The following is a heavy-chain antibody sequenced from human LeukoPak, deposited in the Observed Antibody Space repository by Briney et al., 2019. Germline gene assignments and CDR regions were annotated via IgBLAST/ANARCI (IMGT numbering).Heavy chain of an antibody. CDR3: ARASHWNQLHYFDY. Sequence: SETLSLTCSVSGGSISSSSYYWGWIRQPPGKGLEWIGNIYYSGSSYYNPSLKSRVTISVDKSKNQFSLKLSSVTAADTAVYFCARASHWNQLHYFDYWGQGTLVTVSS. D-gene: IGHD1-1*01. J-gene: IGHJ4*02. CDR1: GGSISSSSYY. V-gene: IGHV4-39*07. CDR2: IYYSGSS.